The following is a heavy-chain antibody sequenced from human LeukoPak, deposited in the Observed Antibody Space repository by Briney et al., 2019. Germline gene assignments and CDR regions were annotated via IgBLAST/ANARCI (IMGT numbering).Heavy chain of an antibody. J-gene: IGHJ4*02. Sequence: ASVKVSCKGSGYTFTSYYMHWVRQAPGQGLEWMGIINPSGGSTSYAQKFQGRVTMARDTSTSTVYMELSSLRSEDTAVYYCAAIRGITGTGGDSWGQGTLVTVSS. V-gene: IGHV1-46*01. CDR3: AAIRGITGTGGDS. CDR2: INPSGGST. CDR1: GYTFTSYY. D-gene: IGHD1-20*01.